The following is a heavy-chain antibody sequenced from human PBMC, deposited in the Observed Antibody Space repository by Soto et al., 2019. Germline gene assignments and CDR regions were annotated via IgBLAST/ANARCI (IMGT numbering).Heavy chain of an antibody. CDR2: IYQSGIT. D-gene: IGHD3-22*01. CDR3: ARDGHFDSSGIMDV. V-gene: IGHV4-4*02. J-gene: IGHJ6*02. Sequence: QVQMEESGPGLVKPSGTLSLTCAVSGDSISRSTWWSWVRQTPEKGLEWIGEIYQSGITHYSPSLKNRITISLDKSKNEFSLKLTSVTAADAAVYHCARDGHFDSSGIMDVWGRGTTVTVSS. CDR1: GDSISRSTW.